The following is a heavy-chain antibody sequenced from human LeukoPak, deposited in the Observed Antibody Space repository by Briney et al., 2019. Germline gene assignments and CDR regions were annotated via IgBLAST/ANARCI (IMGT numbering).Heavy chain of an antibody. CDR3: ARDQGYYDFWSGYYTPFDY. D-gene: IGHD3-3*01. J-gene: IGHJ4*02. CDR1: GFTLSSYS. Sequence: GGSLRLSCAASGFTLSSYSMNWVRQAPGKGLEWVSYISSSSSTIYYADSVKGRFTISRDNAKNSLYLQMNSLRAEDTAVYYCARDQGYYDFWSGYYTPFDYWGQGTLVTVCS. CDR2: ISSSSSTI. V-gene: IGHV3-48*01.